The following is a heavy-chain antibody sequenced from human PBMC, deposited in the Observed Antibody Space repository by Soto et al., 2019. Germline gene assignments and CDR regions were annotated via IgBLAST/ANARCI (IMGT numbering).Heavy chain of an antibody. CDR1: GGSISSGGYY. J-gene: IGHJ6*02. D-gene: IGHD2-2*01. CDR3: ARDGSKGIVVVPAANYGMDV. CDR2: IYYSGST. V-gene: IGHV4-31*03. Sequence: SETLSLTCTVSGGSISSGGYYWSWIRQHPGKGLEWIGYIYYSGSTYYNPSLKSRVTISVDTSKNQFSLKLSSVTAADTAVYYCARDGSKGIVVVPAANYGMDVWGQGTTVTVSS.